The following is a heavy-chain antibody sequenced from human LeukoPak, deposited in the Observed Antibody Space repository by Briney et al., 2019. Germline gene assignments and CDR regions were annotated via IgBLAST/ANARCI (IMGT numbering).Heavy chain of an antibody. Sequence: SETLSLTCTVSGGSISSSSYYWGWIRQPPGRGLEWIGSIHYSGSTYYNPSLKSRVTISVDTSKNQFSLKLSSVTAADTAVYYCARRIPAYDFWSGYYRYAFDIWGQGTMVTVSS. CDR1: GGSISSSSYY. V-gene: IGHV4-39*01. J-gene: IGHJ3*02. CDR3: ARRIPAYDFWSGYYRYAFDI. CDR2: IHYSGST. D-gene: IGHD3-3*01.